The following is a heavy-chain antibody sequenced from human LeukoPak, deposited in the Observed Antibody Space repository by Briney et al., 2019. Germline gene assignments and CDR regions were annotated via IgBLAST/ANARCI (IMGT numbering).Heavy chain of an antibody. J-gene: IGHJ4*02. V-gene: IGHV3-23*01. CDR2: ISGSGGST. D-gene: IGHD3-16*01. Sequence: GGSLRLSCAASGFTFSSYAMSWVRHPPGKELEWVSAISGSGGSTYYADSVKGRFTISRDNSKNTLYLQMNSLRAADTAVYYCAKEVWGSYGYEDYWGQGTLVTVSS. CDR1: GFTFSSYA. CDR3: AKEVWGSYGYEDY.